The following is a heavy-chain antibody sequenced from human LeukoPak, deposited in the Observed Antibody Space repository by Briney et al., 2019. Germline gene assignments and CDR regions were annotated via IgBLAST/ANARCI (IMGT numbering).Heavy chain of an antibody. CDR3: ARGLVVPAAIRIFDY. J-gene: IGHJ4*02. D-gene: IGHD2-2*02. CDR2: INHSGST. V-gene: IGHV4-34*01. CDR1: GGPFSGYY. Sequence: PSETLSLTCAVYGGPFSGYYWSWIRQPPGKGLEWIGEINHSGSTNYNPSLKSRVTISVDTSKNQFSLKLSSVTAADTAVYYCARGLVVPAAIRIFDYWGQGTLVTVSS.